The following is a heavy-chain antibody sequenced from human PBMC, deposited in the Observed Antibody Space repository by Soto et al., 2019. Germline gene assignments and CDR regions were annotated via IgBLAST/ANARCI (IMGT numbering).Heavy chain of an antibody. Sequence: EVQLLESGGGLVQSGGSLRLSCAASGFTFRTYAMGWVRQAPGKGLEWVSAITSGGTIYYADSVKGRFTISRDNSKNTLSRQMNSLIAEDTALYYCAKDPAHCSSTTGYTFWYFDLWGRGTLVTVSS. J-gene: IGHJ2*01. CDR1: GFTFRTYA. CDR3: AKDPAHCSSTTGYTFWYFDL. CDR2: ITSGGTI. D-gene: IGHD2-2*01. V-gene: IGHV3-23*01.